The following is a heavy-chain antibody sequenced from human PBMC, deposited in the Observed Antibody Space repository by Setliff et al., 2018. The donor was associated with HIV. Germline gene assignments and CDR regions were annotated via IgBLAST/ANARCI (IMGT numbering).Heavy chain of an antibody. Sequence: GGSLRLSCVASGFTFSTYAMSWVRQAPGKGLEWVANIKGDGSEQYYVASVKGRFTISRDNFKNSLYLQMTSLRVEDTAVYYCARDPYNTVTVNFGAFDIWGQGTMVTVSS. CDR1: GFTFSTYA. V-gene: IGHV3-7*03. CDR2: IKGDGSEQ. CDR3: ARDPYNTVTVNFGAFDI. J-gene: IGHJ3*02. D-gene: IGHD3-9*01.